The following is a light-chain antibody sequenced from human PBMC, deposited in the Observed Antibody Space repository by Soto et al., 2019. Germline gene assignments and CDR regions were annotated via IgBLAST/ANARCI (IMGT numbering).Light chain of an antibody. Sequence: DIQMTQSPSSLSASVGDRVTITCRASQTMNNYLNWYQQKPGKVPKLLIYTTSRLQSGVPSRFSGSGSGTDFTLTISSLQPEDIAIYYCQQNYNTPLNFGGGTKVESK. J-gene: IGKJ4*01. V-gene: IGKV1-39*01. CDR1: QTMNNY. CDR3: QQNYNTPLN. CDR2: TTS.